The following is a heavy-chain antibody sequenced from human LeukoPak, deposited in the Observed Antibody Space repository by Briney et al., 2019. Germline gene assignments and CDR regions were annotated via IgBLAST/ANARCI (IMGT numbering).Heavy chain of an antibody. J-gene: IGHJ5*02. CDR2: ISSSSSYI. Sequence: PGGSLRLSCAASGFTFSSYSMNWVRQAPGKGLEWVSSISSSSSYIYYADSVKGRFTISRDNSKNSLSLQINSLRTEDTALYYCAKDLGSSGAGWFDPWGQGTLVTVSS. D-gene: IGHD4-17*01. CDR3: AKDLGSSGAGWFDP. CDR1: GFTFSSYS. V-gene: IGHV3-21*04.